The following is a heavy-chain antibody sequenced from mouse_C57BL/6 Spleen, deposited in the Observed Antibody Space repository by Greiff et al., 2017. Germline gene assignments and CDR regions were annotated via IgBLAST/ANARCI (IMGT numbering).Heavy chain of an antibody. D-gene: IGHD2-4*01. J-gene: IGHJ1*03. V-gene: IGHV1-18*01. CDR1: GYTFTDYN. CDR3: ARCYDYDEDWYFDV. Sequence: EVKLMESGPELVKPGASVKIPCKASGYTFTDYNMDWVKQSHGKSLEWIGDINPNNGGTIYNQKFKGKATLTVDKSSSTAYMELRSLTSEDTAVYYCARCYDYDEDWYFDVWGTGTTVTVSS. CDR2: INPNNGGT.